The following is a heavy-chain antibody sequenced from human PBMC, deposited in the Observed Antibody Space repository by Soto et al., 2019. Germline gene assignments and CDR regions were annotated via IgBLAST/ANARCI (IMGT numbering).Heavy chain of an antibody. V-gene: IGHV3-33*01. CDR3: ARSTYYDILTGYYANYYYGMDV. J-gene: IGHJ6*02. Sequence: GGSLRLSCAASGFTFSSYGRHWVRQAPGKGLEWVAVIWYDGSNKYYADSVKGRFTISRDNPKNTLYLQMNSLRAEDTAVYYCARSTYYDILTGYYANYYYGMDVWGQGTTVTVSS. CDR1: GFTFSSYG. D-gene: IGHD3-9*01. CDR2: IWYDGSNK.